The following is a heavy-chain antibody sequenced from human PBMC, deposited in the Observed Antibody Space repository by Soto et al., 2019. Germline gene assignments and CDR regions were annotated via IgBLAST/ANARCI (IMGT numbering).Heavy chain of an antibody. D-gene: IGHD7-27*01. V-gene: IGHV4-59*08. J-gene: IGHJ5*02. Sequence: SETLSLTCTVSGGSISSYYWSWIRQPPGKGLEWIGYIYYSGSTNYNPSLKSRVTISVDTSKNQFSLKLSSVTAADTAVYYCARQVRDPGLGITGLRWFDPWGQGTLVTVSS. CDR1: GGSISSYY. CDR2: IYYSGST. CDR3: ARQVRDPGLGITGLRWFDP.